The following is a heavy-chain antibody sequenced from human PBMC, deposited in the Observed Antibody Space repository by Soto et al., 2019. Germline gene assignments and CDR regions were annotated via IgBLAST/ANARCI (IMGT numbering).Heavy chain of an antibody. V-gene: IGHV4-39*01. J-gene: IGHJ5*02. CDR2: IYYSGST. D-gene: IGHD3-16*02. Sequence: QLQLQESGPGLVKPSETLSLTCTVSGGSISSSSYYWGWIRQPPGKGLEWIGSIYYSGSTYYNPSLKSHFTISGDTSKNQSSLQLSSVTAADTAVYYCARRVFVWGSYRYFYWFDPWGQGTLVTVSS. CDR1: GGSISSSSYY. CDR3: ARRVFVWGSYRYFYWFDP.